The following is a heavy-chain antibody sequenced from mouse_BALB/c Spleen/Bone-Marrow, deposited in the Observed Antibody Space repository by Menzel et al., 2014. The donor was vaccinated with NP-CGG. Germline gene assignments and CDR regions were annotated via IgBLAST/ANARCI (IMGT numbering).Heavy chain of an antibody. V-gene: IGHV1-4*02. CDR3: ARLNYGNPFAY. CDR1: GYTFTSYT. J-gene: IGHJ3*01. Sequence: VNLVESAAELARPGASVKMSCKASGYTFTSYTIHWVKQRPGQGLEWIGYINPSSGYTDYNQRFNDKTTLTTDKSSSTAYMQLSNLTSEDSAVYYCARLNYGNPFAYRGQGTLVTVSA. D-gene: IGHD2-1*01. CDR2: INPSSGYT.